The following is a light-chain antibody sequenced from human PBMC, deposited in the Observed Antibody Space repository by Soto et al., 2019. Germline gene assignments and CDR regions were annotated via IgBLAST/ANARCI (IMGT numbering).Light chain of an antibody. CDR1: QSVSSNY. V-gene: IGKV3-20*01. J-gene: IGKJ1*01. CDR2: GAF. Sequence: ELVLTQSPGTLSLSPGERATFCCRASQSVSSNYLAWYQQKPGQAPRLLIYGAFKRATGIPDRFSGSGSGTDFTLTISRMEPEDFAVYCCQQYGSSPRTFGQGTKVDIK. CDR3: QQYGSSPRT.